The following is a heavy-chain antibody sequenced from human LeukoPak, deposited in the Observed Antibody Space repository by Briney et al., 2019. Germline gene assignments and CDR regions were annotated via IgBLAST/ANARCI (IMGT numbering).Heavy chain of an antibody. Sequence: SGGSLRLSCAAYGFTFSSYAMGWVRQAPGKGLEWVSLISDSGARTNYADSVKGRFIISRDNLRDTVYLQMNSLRDEDTAIYYCAPDLRGSDWPLDDWGQGTRVTVSS. D-gene: IGHD3-9*01. CDR1: GFTFSSYA. CDR2: ISDSGART. J-gene: IGHJ4*02. CDR3: APDLRGSDWPLDD. V-gene: IGHV3-23*01.